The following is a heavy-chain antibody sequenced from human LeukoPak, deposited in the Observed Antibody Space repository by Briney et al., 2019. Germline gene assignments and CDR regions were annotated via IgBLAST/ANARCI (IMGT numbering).Heavy chain of an antibody. V-gene: IGHV1-46*01. CDR3: ARLMGYSSKSGWFDP. J-gene: IGHJ5*02. CDR1: GYTFTSYY. CDR2: INPSGGNT. Sequence: GASVKVSCQASGYTFTSYYMHWVRQAPGQGLEWMGIINPSGGNTSYAQKFQGRATMPRDTPTHTVYMELSSLRSEDTAVYYCARLMGYSSKSGWFDPWGQGTLVTVSS. D-gene: IGHD5-18*01.